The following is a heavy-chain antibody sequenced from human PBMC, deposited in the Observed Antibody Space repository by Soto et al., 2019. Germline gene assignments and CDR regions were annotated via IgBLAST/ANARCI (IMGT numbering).Heavy chain of an antibody. CDR1: GGSVSSGSYY. J-gene: IGHJ4*02. CDR3: ASDYDSSGYYCSDY. Sequence: QVQLQESGPGLVKPSETLSLTCTVSGGSVSSGSYYWSWIRQPPGKGLEWIGYIYYSGSTNYNPSLKSRVTISVDTSKNQFSLKLSSVTAADTAVYYCASDYDSSGYYCSDYWGQGTLVTVSS. CDR2: IYYSGST. V-gene: IGHV4-61*01. D-gene: IGHD3-22*01.